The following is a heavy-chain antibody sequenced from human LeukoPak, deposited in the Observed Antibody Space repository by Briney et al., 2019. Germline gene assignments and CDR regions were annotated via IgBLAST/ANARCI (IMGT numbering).Heavy chain of an antibody. CDR2: ISYDGSNK. V-gene: IGHV3-30*04. D-gene: IGHD3-3*01. J-gene: IGHJ6*03. CDR3: ARGPPYYDFWSGYHMVYYYYMDV. Sequence: PGRSLRLSCAASGFTFSSYAMHWVRQAPGKGLEWVAVISYDGSNKYYADSVKGRFTISRDNSKNTLYLQMNSLRAEDTAVYYCARGPPYYDFWSGYHMVYYYYMDVWGKGTTVTVSS. CDR1: GFTFSSYA.